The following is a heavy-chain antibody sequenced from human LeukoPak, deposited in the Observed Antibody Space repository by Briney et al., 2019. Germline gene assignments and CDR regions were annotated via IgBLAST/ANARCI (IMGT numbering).Heavy chain of an antibody. J-gene: IGHJ4*02. CDR3: AREVSSGWCGY. Sequence: GGSLRLSCAASGFTFSSYWMSWVRQAPGRGLEWVANIKQDGSEQYYVDSVKGRFTISRDNAKNSLYLQMNSLRAEDTAVYYCAREVSSGWCGYWGQGTLVTVSS. D-gene: IGHD6-19*01. CDR2: IKQDGSEQ. V-gene: IGHV3-7*01. CDR1: GFTFSSYW.